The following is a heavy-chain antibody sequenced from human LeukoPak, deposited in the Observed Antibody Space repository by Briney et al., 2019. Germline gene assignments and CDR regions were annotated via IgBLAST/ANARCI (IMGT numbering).Heavy chain of an antibody. V-gene: IGHV3-74*01. Sequence: GGSLRLSCAASGFTFSSYWMQWVRQAPGKGLVWVSRIDCAGSSTNYADSVKGRFSISRDNAKNSLYLQMNSLRAEDTAVYYCARDCSSTSCYVFWEPGYGMDVWGQGTTVTVSS. CDR3: ARDCSSTSCYVFWEPGYGMDV. CDR2: IDCAGSST. CDR1: GFTFSSYW. D-gene: IGHD2-2*01. J-gene: IGHJ6*02.